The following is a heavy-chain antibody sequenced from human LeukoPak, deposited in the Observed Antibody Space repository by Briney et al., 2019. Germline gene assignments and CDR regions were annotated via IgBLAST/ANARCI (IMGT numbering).Heavy chain of an antibody. CDR1: GFTFSGYG. Sequence: GGSLRLSCVASGFTFSGYGMNWVRQAPGKGLEWVSSVSGSSASTYYADSVKGRFTISRDNSKNTLYLQMNSLRAEDTAVYYCAKAPFGMQLVLWNYWGQGTLVTVSS. CDR3: AKAPFGMQLVLWNY. CDR2: VSGSSAST. J-gene: IGHJ4*02. V-gene: IGHV3-23*01. D-gene: IGHD6-13*01.